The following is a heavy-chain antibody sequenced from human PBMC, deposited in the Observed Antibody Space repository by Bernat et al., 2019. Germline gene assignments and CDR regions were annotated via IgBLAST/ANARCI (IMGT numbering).Heavy chain of an antibody. J-gene: IGHJ4*02. D-gene: IGHD3-9*01. CDR1: GFTFSSYG. CDR2: ISYDGSNK. V-gene: IGHV3-30*18. CDR3: AKDSTGYYYY. Sequence: QMQLVESGGGLVKPGGSLRLSCAASGFTFSSYGMHWVRQAPGKGLEWVAVISYDGSNKYYADSVKGRFTISRDNSKNTLYLQMNSLRAEDTAVYYCAKDSTGYYYYWGQGTLVTVSS.